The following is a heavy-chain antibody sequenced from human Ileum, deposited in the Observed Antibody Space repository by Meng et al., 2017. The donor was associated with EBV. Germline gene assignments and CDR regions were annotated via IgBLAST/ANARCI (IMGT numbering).Heavy chain of an antibody. Sequence: QGQRVQAGSEVKNPGASVKVSCKAYGYAFTSYILHWVRQAPGQRLEWMGWINVGVGYTKYSQKFQGRVTISSDTSATTGYMELSSLRSEDTAVYYCVRGPPVGVPGPGDYWGQGTLVTVSS. J-gene: IGHJ4*02. CDR2: INVGVGYT. D-gene: IGHD2-21*01. CDR1: GYAFTSYI. CDR3: VRGPPVGVPGPGDY. V-gene: IGHV1-3*01.